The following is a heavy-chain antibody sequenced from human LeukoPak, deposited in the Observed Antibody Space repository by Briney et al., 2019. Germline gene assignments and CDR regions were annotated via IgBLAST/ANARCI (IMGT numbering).Heavy chain of an antibody. V-gene: IGHV7-4-1*02. CDR2: INTNTGNP. CDR1: GYTFTIYG. J-gene: IGHJ4*02. Sequence: GASVKVSCKASGYTFTIYGISWVRQAPGQGLEWMGWINTNTGNPTYAQGFTGRFVFSLDTSVSTAYLQISSLKAEDTAVYYCARALYDFWSGYSISIGDYWGQGTLVTVSS. CDR3: ARALYDFWSGYSISIGDY. D-gene: IGHD3-3*01.